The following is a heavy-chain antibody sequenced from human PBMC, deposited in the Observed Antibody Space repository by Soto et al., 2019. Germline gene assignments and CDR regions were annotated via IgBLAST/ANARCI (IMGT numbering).Heavy chain of an antibody. Sequence: SETLSLTCTVSGGSISSYYWSWIRQPPGKGLEWIGYIYYSGSTSYNPSLKSRVTISVDTSKNQFSLKLSSVTAADTAVYYCARVRLERRDAFDIWGQGTMVTVSS. D-gene: IGHD1-1*01. CDR3: ARVRLERRDAFDI. CDR2: IYYSGST. J-gene: IGHJ3*02. V-gene: IGHV4-59*01. CDR1: GGSISSYY.